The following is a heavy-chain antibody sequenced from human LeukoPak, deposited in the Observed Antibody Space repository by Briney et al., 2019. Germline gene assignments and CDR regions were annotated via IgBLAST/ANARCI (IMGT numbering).Heavy chain of an antibody. CDR3: ARENYWTMDV. J-gene: IGHJ6*02. D-gene: IGHD1-1*01. Sequence: GGSLRLSCAASGFTFSAYWMWWVRQAPGKGPMWVSFIKPDGSRTNYADSVKGRFIISRDNAKNTLYLQMYDLRAEDTAVYYCARENYWTMDVSGQGTTVTVSS. CDR2: IKPDGSRT. CDR1: GFTFSAYW. V-gene: IGHV3-74*01.